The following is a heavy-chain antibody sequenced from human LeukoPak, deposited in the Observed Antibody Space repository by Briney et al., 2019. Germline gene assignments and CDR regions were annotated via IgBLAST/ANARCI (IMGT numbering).Heavy chain of an antibody. J-gene: IGHJ4*02. CDR3: ARVDNRGYSYGDFDY. V-gene: IGHV3-7*01. D-gene: IGHD5-18*01. CDR2: IKEDGSEK. Sequence: GGSLRLSCAASGFTFNSYWMNWVRQAPGKGLEWVANIKEDGSEKYYVDSVKGRFTISRDNAKNSLYLQMNSLRAEDTAVYYCARVDNRGYSYGDFDYWGQGTLVTVSS. CDR1: GFTFNSYW.